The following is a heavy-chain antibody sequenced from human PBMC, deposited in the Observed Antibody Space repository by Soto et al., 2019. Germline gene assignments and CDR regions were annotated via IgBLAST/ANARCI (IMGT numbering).Heavy chain of an antibody. Sequence: GASVKVSCKASGYTFTGYYVHWVREAPGQGLEWMGWINPETGGTSYAQKFQGRVTLSRDTSINTAYLELSGLRFDDAAVYFCARERFQVISDGMDVWGQGTTVTVSS. CDR1: GYTFTGYY. V-gene: IGHV1-2*02. D-gene: IGHD2-21*01. CDR2: INPETGGT. CDR3: ARERFQVISDGMDV. J-gene: IGHJ6*02.